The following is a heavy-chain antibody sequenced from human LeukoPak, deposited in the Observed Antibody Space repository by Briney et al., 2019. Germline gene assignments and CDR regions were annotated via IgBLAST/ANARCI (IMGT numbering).Heavy chain of an antibody. CDR1: GFTFDDYG. J-gene: IGHJ3*01. CDR2: INWNGGST. CDR3: ARGGVSRAAFDL. V-gene: IGHV3-20*04. Sequence: GGSLRLSCAASGFTFDDYGMSWVRQAPGKGLEWVSGINWNGGSTGYADSVKGRFTISRDNARNSLFLQVNSLRAGDTAVYYCARGGVSRAAFDLWGQGTMVTVSS.